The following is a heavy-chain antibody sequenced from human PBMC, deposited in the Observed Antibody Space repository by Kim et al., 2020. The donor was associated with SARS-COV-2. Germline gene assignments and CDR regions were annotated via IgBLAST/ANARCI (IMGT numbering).Heavy chain of an antibody. J-gene: IGHJ4*02. D-gene: IGHD3-16*02. V-gene: IGHV3-23*01. CDR3: AKEYMITFGGVIVISHFDY. Sequence: GRFTISSDKSKNTLYLQMNSLRAEDTAVYYCAKEYMITFGGVIVISHFDYWGQGTLVTVSS.